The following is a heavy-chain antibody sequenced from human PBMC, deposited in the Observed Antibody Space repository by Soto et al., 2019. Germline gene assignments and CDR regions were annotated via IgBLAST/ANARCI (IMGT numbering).Heavy chain of an antibody. V-gene: IGHV1-69*13. CDR1: GGTFSSYA. CDR3: AKYYYDSSGYYRGAFDI. D-gene: IGHD3-22*01. Sequence: ASVKVSCKASGGTFSSYAISWVRQAPGQGLEWMGGIIPIFGTANYAQKFQGRVTITAEESTSTAYMELSSLRSEDTAVYYCAKYYYDSSGYYRGAFDIWGQGTMVTVSS. J-gene: IGHJ3*02. CDR2: IIPIFGTA.